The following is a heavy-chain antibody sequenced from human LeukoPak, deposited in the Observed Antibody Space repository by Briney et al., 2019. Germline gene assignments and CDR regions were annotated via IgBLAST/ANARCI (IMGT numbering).Heavy chain of an antibody. CDR3: AREAYYYYGMDV. CDR1: GFTFSSYS. Sequence: GALRLSCAASGFTFSSYSMNWVRQAPGKGLEWIGEIHHSGSTNYNPSLKSRVTISVDTSKNQFSLKLSSVTAADTAVYYCAREAYYYYGMDVWGQGTTVTVSS. V-gene: IGHV4-34*01. CDR2: IHHSGST. J-gene: IGHJ6*02.